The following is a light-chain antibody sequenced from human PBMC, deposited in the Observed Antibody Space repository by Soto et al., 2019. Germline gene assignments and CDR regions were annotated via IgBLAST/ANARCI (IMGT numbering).Light chain of an antibody. CDR3: QQYYDWPLT. Sequence: EIVLTQSPGTLSLSPGERATLSCRASQSVSSSYLAWYQQKPGQAPRLLIYGASSRATGIPDRFSGSGSGTDFTLTISSLQSEDFAVYYCQQYYDWPLTFGGGTKVEIK. CDR1: QSVSSSY. V-gene: IGKV3-20*01. J-gene: IGKJ4*01. CDR2: GAS.